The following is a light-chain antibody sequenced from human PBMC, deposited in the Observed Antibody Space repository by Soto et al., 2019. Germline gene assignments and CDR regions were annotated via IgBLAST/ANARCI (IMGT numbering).Light chain of an antibody. Sequence: EIVLTQSPATLSLSPGERATLSCRASPSVSSSLAWYQQKPGQAPRLLIYDASNRATGIPARFSGSGSGTDFTLTISNLEPEDFAVYYCQQRNNPLTFGGGTKVEIK. V-gene: IGKV3-11*01. CDR1: PSVSSS. CDR3: QQRNNPLT. CDR2: DAS. J-gene: IGKJ4*01.